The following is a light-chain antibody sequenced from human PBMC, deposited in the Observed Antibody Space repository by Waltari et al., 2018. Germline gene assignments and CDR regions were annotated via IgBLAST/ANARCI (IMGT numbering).Light chain of an antibody. Sequence: QSVLTQPPSASGTPGQRITISCSGSSSNIGSNNVNWYRHLPGTAPTLLIYTDAQRPSGVPDLFSGSKSGTSASLDISGLQSEDEADYYCAAWDDSLDGHWVFGGGTKLTVL. V-gene: IGLV1-44*01. CDR2: TDA. CDR1: SSNIGSNN. J-gene: IGLJ3*02. CDR3: AAWDDSLDGHWV.